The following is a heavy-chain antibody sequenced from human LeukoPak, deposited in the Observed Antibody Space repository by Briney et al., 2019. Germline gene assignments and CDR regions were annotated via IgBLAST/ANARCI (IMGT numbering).Heavy chain of an antibody. D-gene: IGHD6-19*01. CDR1: GFTFSSYA. CDR3: ASWPVGWYGEDS. CDR2: ISDSGAST. V-gene: IGHV3-23*01. J-gene: IGHJ4*02. Sequence: GGSLRLSCAASGFTFSSYAMSWVRQAPGRGLEWVSVISDSGASTFYAGSVMGRFTISRDKSKNTLHLQMNSLRVEDTAVYYSASWPVGWYGEDSWGQGTLVTVSS.